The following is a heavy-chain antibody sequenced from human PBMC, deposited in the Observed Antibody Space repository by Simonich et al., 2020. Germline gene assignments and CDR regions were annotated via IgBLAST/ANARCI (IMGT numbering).Heavy chain of an antibody. Sequence: EVQLVQSGAEVKKPGATVKISCKVSGSTFTDYYMHWVQQAPGKGYGGMGLVEPEDGETKYAEKYQGRVTITADTSTDTAYMELSSLRSEDTAVYYCATGFEYSSSSWAFDIWGQGTMVTVSS. J-gene: IGHJ3*02. CDR1: GSTFTDYY. D-gene: IGHD6-6*01. CDR3: ATGFEYSSSSWAFDI. V-gene: IGHV1-69-2*01. CDR2: VEPEDGET.